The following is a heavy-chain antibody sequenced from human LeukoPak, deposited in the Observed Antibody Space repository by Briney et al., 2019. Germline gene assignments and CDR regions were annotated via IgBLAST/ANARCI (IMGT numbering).Heavy chain of an antibody. D-gene: IGHD1-26*01. Sequence: PGGSLRLSCAASGFTFSSYGMHWVRQAPGKGLEWVAVIWYDGSNKYYADSVKGRFTISRDNSKNTLYLQMNSLRAEDTAVYYCARVSGGSYYLFDYWGQGTLVTVSS. CDR1: GFTFSSYG. V-gene: IGHV3-33*01. J-gene: IGHJ4*02. CDR2: IWYDGSNK. CDR3: ARVSGGSYYLFDY.